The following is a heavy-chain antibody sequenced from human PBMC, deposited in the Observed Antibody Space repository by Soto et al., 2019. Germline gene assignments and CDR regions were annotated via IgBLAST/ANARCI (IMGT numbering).Heavy chain of an antibody. CDR1: GGTFSSYA. CDR2: IIPIFGTA. Sequence: QVQLVQSGAEVKKPGSSVKVSCKASGGTFSSYAISWVRQAPGQGLEWMGGIIPIFGTANYAQKFQGRVTXPXDXXTGTAYMGLSSLRSEDTAVYYCAREGVGATKGGDYWGQGTLVTVSS. CDR3: AREGVGATKGGDY. V-gene: IGHV1-69*05. D-gene: IGHD1-26*01. J-gene: IGHJ4*02.